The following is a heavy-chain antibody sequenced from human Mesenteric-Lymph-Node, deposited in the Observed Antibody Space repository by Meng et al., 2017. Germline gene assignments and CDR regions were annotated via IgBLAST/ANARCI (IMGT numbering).Heavy chain of an antibody. CDR2: IYNSGST. Sequence: QVPLQQGGAGLLKPSETLSLTCAVYGGSFSGYYWSWIRQPPGKGLEWSGHIYNSGSTYYNPSLKSRITISVDTSKNQFSLKLSSVTAADTAVYYCARGQKGYFDLWGRGTLVTVSS. CDR3: ARGQKGYFDL. V-gene: IGHV4-34*01. CDR1: GGSFSGYY. J-gene: IGHJ2*01.